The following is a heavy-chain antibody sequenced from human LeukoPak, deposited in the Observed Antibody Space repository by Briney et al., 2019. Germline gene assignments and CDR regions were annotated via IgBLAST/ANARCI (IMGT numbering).Heavy chain of an antibody. D-gene: IGHD2-15*01. CDR2: IWYDGSNK. J-gene: IGHJ4*02. CDR1: GFTFRSFG. CDR3: ARYCSGVSCYSGYDY. Sequence: GRSLRLSCAASGFTFRSFGMHWVRQAPGKGLEWVSFIWYDGSNKYYADSVKGRFTISRDNSKNTLYLQMGSLRAEDMAVYYCARYCSGVSCYSGYDYWGQGTLVTVSS. V-gene: IGHV3-33*01.